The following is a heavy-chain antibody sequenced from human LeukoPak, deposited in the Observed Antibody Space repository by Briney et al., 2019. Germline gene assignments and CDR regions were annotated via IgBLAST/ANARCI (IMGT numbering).Heavy chain of an antibody. V-gene: IGHV3-23*01. Sequence: PRGSLRLSCAASGFTFSSYAMSWVRQAPGKGLEWVSAISGSGGSTYYADSVKGRFTISRDNSKNALYLQMNSLRAEDTAVYYCAKDLRPSWYYFDYWGQGTLVTVSP. J-gene: IGHJ4*02. CDR3: AKDLRPSWYYFDY. CDR1: GFTFSSYA. CDR2: ISGSGGST. D-gene: IGHD2-15*01.